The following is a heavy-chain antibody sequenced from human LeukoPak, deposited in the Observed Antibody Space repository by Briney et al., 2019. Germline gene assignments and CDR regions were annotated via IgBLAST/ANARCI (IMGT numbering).Heavy chain of an antibody. J-gene: IGHJ4*02. Sequence: SETLSLTCAVYGGSFSGYYWSWIRQPPGKGLEWIGEINHSGSTNYNPSLKSRVTISVDTSKNQFSLKLSPVTAADTAVYYCARGIQLWSHYFDYWGQGTLVTVSS. CDR3: ARGIQLWSHYFDY. CDR1: GGSFSGYY. D-gene: IGHD5-18*01. V-gene: IGHV4-34*01. CDR2: INHSGST.